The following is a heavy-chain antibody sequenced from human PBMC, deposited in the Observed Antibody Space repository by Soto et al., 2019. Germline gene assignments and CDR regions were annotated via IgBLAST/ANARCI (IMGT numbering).Heavy chain of an antibody. D-gene: IGHD7-27*01. V-gene: IGHV4-30-4*08. CDR3: ARGPSGDKVHY. Sequence: SETLSLTCTVSGGSINSDNYYWGWIRQPPGKGLERIGSISYSGSTYYNPSLRSQVAISLDTSKNHFSLTLSSVTAADTAVYYCARGPSGDKVHYWGQGALVTVSS. CDR2: ISYSGST. J-gene: IGHJ4*02. CDR1: GGSINSDNYY.